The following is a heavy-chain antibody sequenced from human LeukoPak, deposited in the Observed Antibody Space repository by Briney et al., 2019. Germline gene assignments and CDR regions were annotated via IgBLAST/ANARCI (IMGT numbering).Heavy chain of an antibody. V-gene: IGHV4-61*02. CDR2: VYTSGTT. CDR3: ARGNGGPYNWFDP. CDR1: GVSTTSGDYY. D-gene: IGHD3-16*01. J-gene: IGHJ5*02. Sequence: SETLPLTCTVSGVSTTSGDYYWTWIRQPAGKGLEWIGRVYTSGTTNYNPSLSSRVTVSVDTSKNQFFLNLTSVTAADTAVYFCARGNGGPYNWFDPWGQGTLVTVSS.